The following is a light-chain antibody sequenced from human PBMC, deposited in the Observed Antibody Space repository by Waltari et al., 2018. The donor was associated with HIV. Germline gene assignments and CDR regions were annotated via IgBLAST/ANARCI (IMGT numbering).Light chain of an antibody. J-gene: IGLJ1*01. CDR3: QVCDTSNDHPYV. CDR1: NIGSKG. V-gene: IGLV3-21*02. CDR2: DDS. Sequence: SYVLTQPPSVSVAPGQTASITCGGHNIGSKGVHWYQQKPGQAPVLVVYDDSGRPSRIPERFSGSNSGNTATLTISTVEAGDEADYYCQVCDTSNDHPYVFGTGTKVTVL.